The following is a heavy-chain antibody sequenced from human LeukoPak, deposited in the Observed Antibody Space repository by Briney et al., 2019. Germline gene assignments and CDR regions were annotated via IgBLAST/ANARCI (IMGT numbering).Heavy chain of an antibody. Sequence: SETLSLTCTVSGGSISSGDYYWSWIRQPPGKGLEWIGYIYYSGSTYYNPSLKSRVTISVDTSKNQFSLKLSSVTAADTAVYYCARGVVVPAAISALRYWFDPWGQGTLVTVSS. CDR3: ARGVVVPAAISALRYWFDP. CDR1: GGSISSGDYY. CDR2: IYYSGST. J-gene: IGHJ5*02. V-gene: IGHV4-30-4*01. D-gene: IGHD2-2*02.